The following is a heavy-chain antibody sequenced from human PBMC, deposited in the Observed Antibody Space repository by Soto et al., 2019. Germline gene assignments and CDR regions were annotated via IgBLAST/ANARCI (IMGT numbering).Heavy chain of an antibody. V-gene: IGHV3-23*01. CDR2: ISGSGGSI. CDR1: GFTLSSYA. J-gene: IGHJ4*02. Sequence: PGGSLRLSCAASGFTLSSYAMSWVRQAPGKGLEWVSAISGSGGSIYYADSVRGRFTISRDNSKNTLYLQMNSLRAEDTAVYYCAKYVDLAAAEYFDYWGQGTLVTVSS. CDR3: AKYVDLAAAEYFDY. D-gene: IGHD6-13*01.